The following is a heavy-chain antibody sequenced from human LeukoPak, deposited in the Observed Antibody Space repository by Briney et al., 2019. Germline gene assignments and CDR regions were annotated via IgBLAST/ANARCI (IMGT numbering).Heavy chain of an antibody. Sequence: SVKVSCKASGGTFSSYAISWVRQAPGQGLERMGRIIPIFGTVNYAQKFQGRVTITTDESTSTAYMELSSLRSEDTAVYYCARVARRYYDSSGPDAFDIWGQGTMVTVSS. V-gene: IGHV1-69*05. CDR2: IIPIFGTV. CDR3: ARVARRYYDSSGPDAFDI. J-gene: IGHJ3*02. CDR1: GGTFSSYA. D-gene: IGHD3-22*01.